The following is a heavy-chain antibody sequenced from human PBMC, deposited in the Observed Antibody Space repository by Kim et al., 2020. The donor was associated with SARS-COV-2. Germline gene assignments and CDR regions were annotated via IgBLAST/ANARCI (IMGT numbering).Heavy chain of an antibody. CDR3: AKDHPGEQLVVESFDP. J-gene: IGHJ5*02. CDR1: GFTFSSYA. V-gene: IGHV3-23*03. D-gene: IGHD6-6*01. Sequence: GGSLRLSCAASGFTFSSYAMSWVRQAPGKGLEWVSVIYSGGSSTYYADSVKGRFTISRDNSKNTLYLQMNSLRAEDTAVYYCAKDHPGEQLVVESFDPWGQGTLVTVSS. CDR2: IYSGGSST.